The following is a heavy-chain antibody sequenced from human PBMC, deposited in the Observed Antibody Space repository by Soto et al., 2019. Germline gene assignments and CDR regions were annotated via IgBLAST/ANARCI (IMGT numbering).Heavy chain of an antibody. Sequence: PGGSLRLSCAAPGFTFRNYGMSWVRQAPGKGLEWVANIKQDGSEKYYVDSVKGRFSISRDNAKNSLFLQLNSLRAEDTAVYYCARSPFCSSSGCYIGDYWGQGALVTVSS. CDR2: IKQDGSEK. CDR3: ARSPFCSSSGCYIGDY. V-gene: IGHV3-7*03. CDR1: GFTFRNYG. J-gene: IGHJ4*02. D-gene: IGHD2-2*02.